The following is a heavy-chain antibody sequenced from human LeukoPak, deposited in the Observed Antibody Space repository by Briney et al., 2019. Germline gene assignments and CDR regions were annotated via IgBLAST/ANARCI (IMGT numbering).Heavy chain of an antibody. Sequence: PGGSLRLSCAASGFTFSSYSMNWVRQAPGKGLEWVSSISSGSSDIDYTDSLKGRVTISRDNAKNSLYLQMNSLRAEDTAVYYCAKARGGSYYGYWGQGTLVTVSS. CDR1: GFTFSSYS. CDR3: AKARGGSYYGY. CDR2: ISSGSSDI. V-gene: IGHV3-21*01. D-gene: IGHD1-26*01. J-gene: IGHJ4*02.